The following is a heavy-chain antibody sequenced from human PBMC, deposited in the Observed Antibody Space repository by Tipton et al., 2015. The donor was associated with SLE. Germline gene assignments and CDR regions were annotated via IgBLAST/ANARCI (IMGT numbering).Heavy chain of an antibody. CDR3: ARGFAGFDY. CDR1: GFTFSSYA. Sequence: SLRLSCAASGFTFSSYAMHWVRQAPGKGLEWVAVISYDGSNKYYADSVKGRFTISRDNSKNTLYLQMNSLRVEDTAVYYCARGFAGFDYWGQGTLVTVSS. D-gene: IGHD3-3*01. V-gene: IGHV3-30*04. J-gene: IGHJ4*02. CDR2: ISYDGSNK.